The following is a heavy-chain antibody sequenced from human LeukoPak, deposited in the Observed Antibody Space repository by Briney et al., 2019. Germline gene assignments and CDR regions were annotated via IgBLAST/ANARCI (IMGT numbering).Heavy chain of an antibody. Sequence: GGALRLSCAASEFTFHNSGMNWVRQAPGKGLEWVSGISASGGTTYYADSVKGRFTISRDNSKNTLYLQMNSLRAEDTAVYYCARDLTMIVVVMRGVLDYWGQGTLVTVSS. CDR2: ISASGGTT. D-gene: IGHD3-22*01. CDR3: ARDLTMIVVVMRGVLDY. CDR1: EFTFHNSG. V-gene: IGHV3-23*01. J-gene: IGHJ4*02.